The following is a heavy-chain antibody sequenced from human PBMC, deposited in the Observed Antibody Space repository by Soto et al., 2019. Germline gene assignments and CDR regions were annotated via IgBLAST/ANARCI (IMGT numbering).Heavy chain of an antibody. CDR1: GFTVSSNQ. V-gene: IGHV3-66*01. J-gene: IGHJ4*02. CDR3: ARTSPGDGYNRFDY. D-gene: IGHD5-12*01. CDR2: IYSGGST. Sequence: EVPLVESGGGLVQPGGSLRLSCAASGFTVSSNQMSWVRQAPGKGLEWVSIIYSGGSTYYADSVKGRFTITRDKSKNTLYLQMNSLRAEDTAVYYCARTSPGDGYNRFDYWGQGTLVTVSS.